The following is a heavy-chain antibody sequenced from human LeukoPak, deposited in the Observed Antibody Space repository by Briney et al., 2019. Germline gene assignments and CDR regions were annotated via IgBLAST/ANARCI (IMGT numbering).Heavy chain of an antibody. D-gene: IGHD4-17*01. V-gene: IGHV4-34*01. J-gene: IGHJ6*03. CDR1: LGCLLGYY. CDR2: INHSGST. Sequence: RTSETLSLTCAVQLGCLLGYYWSRIRQPPGKGLEWIGEINHSGSTNYNPSLKSRVTISVDTSKNQFSLKLSSVTAADTAVYYATEGESCTVTNRQTDGYYYYMDVWGKGTTVTVSS. CDR3: TEGESCTVTNRQTDGYYYYMDV.